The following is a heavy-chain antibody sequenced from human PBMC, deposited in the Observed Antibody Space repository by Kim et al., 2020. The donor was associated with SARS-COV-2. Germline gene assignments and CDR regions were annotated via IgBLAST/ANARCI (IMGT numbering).Heavy chain of an antibody. CDR1: GYTLTELS. D-gene: IGHD1-26*01. J-gene: IGHJ3*02. CDR2: FDPEDGET. CDR3: ATEGGSSTPDAFDI. V-gene: IGHV1-24*01. Sequence: ASVKVSCKVSGYTLTELSMHWVRQAPGKGLEWMGGFDPEDGETIYAQKFQGRVTMTEDTSTDTAYMELSSLRSEDTAVYYCATEGGSSTPDAFDIWGQGTMVTVSS.